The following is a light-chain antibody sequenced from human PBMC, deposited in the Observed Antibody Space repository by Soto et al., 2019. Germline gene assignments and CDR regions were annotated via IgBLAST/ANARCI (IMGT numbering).Light chain of an antibody. J-gene: IGLJ1*01. Sequence: QSALTHPASVSGSPGQSITISCTGTSSDVGGYNYVSWYQQHPGKAPKLMIYDVSNRPSGVSNRFSGSKSGNTASLTISVLQAEDEADYYCSSYTSSSTKVFGTGTKVTVL. CDR2: DVS. V-gene: IGLV2-14*01. CDR3: SSYTSSSTKV. CDR1: SSDVGGYNY.